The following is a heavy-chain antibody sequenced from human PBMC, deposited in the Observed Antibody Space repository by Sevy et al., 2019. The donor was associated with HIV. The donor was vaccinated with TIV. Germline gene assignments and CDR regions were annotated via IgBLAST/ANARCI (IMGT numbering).Heavy chain of an antibody. CDR2: IRYDGSNK. D-gene: IGHD5-18*01. Sequence: GGSLRLSCAAAGFSFSSYDMHWVRQAPGMGLEWVAVIRYDGSNKHYGASVKGRFTISRDNSRKALYLLMISLRAEDMAVYYCAREKVDTSMIFVKYYGMDVWGQGTKVTVSS. J-gene: IGHJ6*02. CDR1: GFSFSSYD. V-gene: IGHV3-33*01. CDR3: AREKVDTSMIFVKYYGMDV.